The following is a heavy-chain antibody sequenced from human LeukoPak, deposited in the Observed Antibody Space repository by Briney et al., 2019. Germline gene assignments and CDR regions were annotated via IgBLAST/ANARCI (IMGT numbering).Heavy chain of an antibody. J-gene: IGHJ5*02. CDR2: IIPIFGTA. CDR3: ARFLERLYNWFDP. Sequence: SVKVSCKASGGTFSSYAISWVRQAPGQGLEWMGGIIPIFGTANYAQKFQGRVTITTDESTSTAYMEPSSLRSEDTAVYYCARFLERLYNWFDPWGQGTLVTVSS. D-gene: IGHD1-1*01. CDR1: GGTFSSYA. V-gene: IGHV1-69*05.